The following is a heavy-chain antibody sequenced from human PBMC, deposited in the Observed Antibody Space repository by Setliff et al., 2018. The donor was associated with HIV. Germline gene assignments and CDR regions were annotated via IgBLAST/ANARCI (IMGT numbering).Heavy chain of an antibody. J-gene: IGHJ4*02. V-gene: IGHV3-48*01. CDR1: GFTFTGLTFTDYN. CDR2: ISSSNSM. CDR3: ARDDYDISTGYYPD. Sequence: GGSLRLSCLASGFTFTGLTFTDYNMNWVRQAPGKGLEWVSYISSSNSMYYADSVRGRFTISRDNAKSSLYLQMTSLRAEDTAVYYCARDDYDISTGYYPDWGQGTLVTVSS. D-gene: IGHD3-9*01.